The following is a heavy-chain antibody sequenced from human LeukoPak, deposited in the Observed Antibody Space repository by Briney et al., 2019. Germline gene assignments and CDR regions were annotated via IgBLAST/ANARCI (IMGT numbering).Heavy chain of an antibody. CDR2: ISSSSSNI. J-gene: IGHJ4*02. V-gene: IGHV3-48*04. CDR3: ARDYSSSSWGLADY. CDR1: GFTFSRYS. Sequence: PGGSLRLSCAASGFTFSRYSMNWPRQAPGKGLEWVSYISSSSSNIYYADSVKGPFTISRDNTKNSLYLQMNSVRAEDTAVYYCARDYSSSSWGLADYWGQGTLVTVSS. D-gene: IGHD6-6*01.